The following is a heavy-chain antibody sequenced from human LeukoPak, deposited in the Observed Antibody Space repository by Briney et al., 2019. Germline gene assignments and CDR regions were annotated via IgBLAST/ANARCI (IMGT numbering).Heavy chain of an antibody. D-gene: IGHD2-2*02. CDR1: GGSISSGGYS. J-gene: IGHJ1*01. CDR3: ARDRLRGYCSSTSCYTAEYFQH. Sequence: SETLSLTCAVSGGSISSGGYSWSWIRQPPGKGLEWIGYIYHSGSTYYNPSLKSRVTISVDRSKNQFSLKLSSVTAADTAVYYCARDRLRGYCSSTSCYTAEYFQHWGQGTLVTVSS. V-gene: IGHV4-30-2*01. CDR2: IYHSGST.